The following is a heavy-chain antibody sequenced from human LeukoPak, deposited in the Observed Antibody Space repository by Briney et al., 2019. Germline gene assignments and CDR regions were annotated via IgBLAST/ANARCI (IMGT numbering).Heavy chain of an antibody. D-gene: IGHD3-3*01. CDR3: ARDLSNYDPGAVGVDY. CDR2: MNPNSGNT. Sequence: ASVKVSCKASGYTFTSYDINWVRQATGQGLEWMGWMNPNSGNTGYAQKFQGRVTMTRNTSISTAYMELSSLRSDDTAVYYCARDLSNYDPGAVGVDYWGQGTLVTVSS. CDR1: GYTFTSYD. V-gene: IGHV1-8*01. J-gene: IGHJ4*02.